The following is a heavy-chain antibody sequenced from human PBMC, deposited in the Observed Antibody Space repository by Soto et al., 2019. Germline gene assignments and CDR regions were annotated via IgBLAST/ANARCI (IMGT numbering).Heavy chain of an antibody. J-gene: IGHJ6*02. CDR2: IIPIFGTA. Sequence: QVQLVQSGAEVKKPGSSVKVSCKASGGTFSSYAISWVRQAPGQGLEWMGGIIPIFGTANYAQKFHGRVTITADESTSTAYMELSSLRSEDTAVYYCATSRYYYDSSGYYGFYYYYGMDVWGQGTTVTVSS. D-gene: IGHD3-22*01. V-gene: IGHV1-69*01. CDR3: ATSRYYYDSSGYYGFYYYYGMDV. CDR1: GGTFSSYA.